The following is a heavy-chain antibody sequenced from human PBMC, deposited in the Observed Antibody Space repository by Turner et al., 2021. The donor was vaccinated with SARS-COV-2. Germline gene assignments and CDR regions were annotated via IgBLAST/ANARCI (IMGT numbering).Heavy chain of an antibody. CDR1: GFTFSSYW. J-gene: IGHJ4*02. Sequence: EVQLLESGGGLVQPGGSLRRSCAASGFTFSSYWMLWVRQAQGKWLWWVSRINSDGSSTDYADSVKGRFTIARDNAKNTLYLQMNSLRDEDTAVYYCADSGSNWGQGTLVTVSS. CDR3: ADSGSN. CDR2: INSDGSST. D-gene: IGHD3-22*01. V-gene: IGHV3-74*01.